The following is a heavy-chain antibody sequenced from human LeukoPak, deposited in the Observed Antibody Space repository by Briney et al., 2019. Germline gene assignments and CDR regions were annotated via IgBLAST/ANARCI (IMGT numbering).Heavy chain of an antibody. D-gene: IGHD4-17*01. CDR1: GFTVSSNY. CDR2: IYSGGST. CDR3: ARDQVGDYESYYYYMDV. J-gene: IGHJ6*03. V-gene: IGHV3-66*01. Sequence: PGGSLRLSCAASGFTVSSNYMSWVRQAPGKGLEWVSIIYSGGSTYYADSVKGRFTISRDNSKNTLYLQMNSLRAEDTAVYYCARDQVGDYESYYYYMDVWGKGTTVTISS.